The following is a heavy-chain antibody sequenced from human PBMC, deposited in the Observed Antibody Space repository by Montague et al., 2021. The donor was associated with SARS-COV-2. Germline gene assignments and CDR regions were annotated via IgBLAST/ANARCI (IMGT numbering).Heavy chain of an antibody. J-gene: IGHJ4*02. CDR3: VRPPRGGYNYPFDY. CDR1: GFTFSSYW. V-gene: IGHV3-74*01. CDR2: INSDGSIT. D-gene: IGHD5-24*01. Sequence: SLRLSCAASGFTFSSYWMHWVRQAPGKGQVWVSCINSDGSITTYXDSVKGRFTISRDNAKNTVYMQMNSLRAEDTAVYYCVRPPRGGYNYPFDYWGLGTLVTVSS.